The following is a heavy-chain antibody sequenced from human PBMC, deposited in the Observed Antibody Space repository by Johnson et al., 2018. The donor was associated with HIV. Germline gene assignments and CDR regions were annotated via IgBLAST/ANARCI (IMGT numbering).Heavy chain of an antibody. D-gene: IGHD2-2*01. J-gene: IGHJ3*02. CDR1: GFTFSNYA. CDR3: ARESLLPAMTAFDI. V-gene: IGHV3-30*04. Sequence: VQLVESGGGVVQPGRSLRLSCKASGFTFSNYAMHWVRQAPGKGLEWVAVVSYDGSNKYYIDSVKGRFTISRDNSKNTLYLQMNGLRPEDTAVFYCARESLLPAMTAFDIWGQGTMVTVSS. CDR2: VSYDGSNK.